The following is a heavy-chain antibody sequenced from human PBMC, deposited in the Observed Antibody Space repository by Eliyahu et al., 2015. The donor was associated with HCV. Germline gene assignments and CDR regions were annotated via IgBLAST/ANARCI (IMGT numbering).Heavy chain of an antibody. D-gene: IGHD6-13*01. CDR2: ISGSGGST. J-gene: IGHJ5*02. V-gene: IGHV3-23*01. CDR3: AKTGYTTTWYRWFDP. CDR1: GFTFXSYA. Sequence: EVQVLESGGGLVQPGGSLRLSCAASGFTFXSYAMTWVRQAPGKGLEWVSTISGSGGSTYYADSVKGRFTISRDNSKNTLYLQMNSLRVEDTAVYYCAKTGYTTTWYRWFDPWGQGTLVTVSS.